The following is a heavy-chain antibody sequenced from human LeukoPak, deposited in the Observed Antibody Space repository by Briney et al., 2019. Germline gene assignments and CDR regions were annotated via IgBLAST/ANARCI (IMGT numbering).Heavy chain of an antibody. D-gene: IGHD3-16*02. Sequence: AXVKVSCKASGYTSTSYGISWMRQAPGQGLEWMGWISAYSGNRHYAQKLQGRVTMTTDTSTSTAYMELRSLRSDDTAVYYCARAANYDYIWGSYREKFDYWGQGTLVTVSS. CDR2: ISAYSGNR. CDR1: GYTSTSYG. J-gene: IGHJ4*02. V-gene: IGHV1-18*01. CDR3: ARAANYDYIWGSYREKFDY.